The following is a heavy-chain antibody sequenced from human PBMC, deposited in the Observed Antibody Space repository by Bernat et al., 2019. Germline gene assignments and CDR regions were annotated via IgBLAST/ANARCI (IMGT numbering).Heavy chain of an antibody. V-gene: IGHV3-30-3*01. Sequence: QVQLVESGGGVVQPGRSLRLSCAASGFTFSSYAMHWVRQAPGKGLEWVAVISYDGSNKYYAGSGKGRLTMSRDNSKKTLYLQMNSLRAEERAVYYCAGDRDCSSTSWHGGMRLDPWGQGTLVTVSS. CDR1: GFTFSSYA. CDR3: AGDRDCSSTSWHGGMRLDP. J-gene: IGHJ5*02. CDR2: ISYDGSNK. D-gene: IGHD2-2*01.